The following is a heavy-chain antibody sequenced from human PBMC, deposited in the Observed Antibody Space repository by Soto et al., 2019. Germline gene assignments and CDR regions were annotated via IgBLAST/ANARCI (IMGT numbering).Heavy chain of an antibody. J-gene: IGHJ4*02. CDR3: ARVSMAVVTILPFHS. CDR2: INPNSGGT. D-gene: IGHD5-12*01. Sequence: QVQLVQSGAEVKKPGASVKVSCKASGYTFTGYYMHWGRQAPGQGLEWMGWINPNSGGTNYAQKIQGRGRMTRDTSISTAYMEMSRLRSDDTAVYYCARVSMAVVTILPFHSWGQGTLVTVSS. V-gene: IGHV1-2*02. CDR1: GYTFTGYY.